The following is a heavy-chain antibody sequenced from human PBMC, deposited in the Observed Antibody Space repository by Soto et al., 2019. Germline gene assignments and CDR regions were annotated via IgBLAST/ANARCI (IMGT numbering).Heavy chain of an antibody. J-gene: IGHJ1*01. D-gene: IGHD2-15*01. CDR1: GYLFTAYS. Sequence: ASVKVSCKASGYLFTAYSMHWVRLAPGQGLEWMGVVNPSGGSTKYAQNFQGRVTMTRDTSTTTIYMELSSLRSDDTAIYYCAREENCSGGTCYSEYFHRWGQGTLVTVYS. CDR3: AREENCSGGTCYSEYFHR. CDR2: VNPSGGST. V-gene: IGHV1-46*01.